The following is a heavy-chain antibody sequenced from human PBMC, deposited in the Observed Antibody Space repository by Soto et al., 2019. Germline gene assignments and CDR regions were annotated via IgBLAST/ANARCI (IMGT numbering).Heavy chain of an antibody. Sequence: SETPSLTCAVYGGSFSGYYWSWIRQPPGKGLEWIGEINHSGSTNYNPSLKSRVTISVDTSKNQFSLKLSSVTAADTAVYYCARGNQYYYGSGSYYNNWFDPWGQGTLVTVSS. CDR3: ARGNQYYYGSGSYYNNWFDP. CDR1: GGSFSGYY. J-gene: IGHJ5*02. D-gene: IGHD3-10*01. V-gene: IGHV4-34*01. CDR2: INHSGST.